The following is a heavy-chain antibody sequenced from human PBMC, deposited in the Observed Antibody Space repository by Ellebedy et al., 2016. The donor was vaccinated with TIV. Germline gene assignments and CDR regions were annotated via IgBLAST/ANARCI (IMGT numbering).Heavy chain of an antibody. CDR1: GGSFSGYY. CDR3: ARGGAGSSGWYANPSGAPFDY. Sequence: MPSETLSLTCAVYGGSFSGYYWSWIRQPPGKGLEWIGEINHSGSTNYNPSLKSRVTISVDTSKNQFSLQLNSVTPEDTAVYYCARGGAGSSGWYANPSGAPFDYWGQGTLVTVSS. J-gene: IGHJ4*02. D-gene: IGHD6-19*01. V-gene: IGHV4-34*01. CDR2: INHSGST.